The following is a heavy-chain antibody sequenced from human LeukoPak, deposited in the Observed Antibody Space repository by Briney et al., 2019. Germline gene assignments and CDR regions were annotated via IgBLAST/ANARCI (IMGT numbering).Heavy chain of an antibody. CDR3: ARPTAYSRFNAFDI. D-gene: IGHD6-13*01. J-gene: IGHJ3*02. CDR2: INHCGST. CDR1: GGSFSEYY. Sequence: PSETLSLTCPVNGGSFSEYYLSWIRQPPGKGRDWIADINHCGSTNYNPSLNSRFSISVDTSKSQFSLKLSSVTAADTAVYYCARPTAYSRFNAFDIWVQGTMVTVSS. V-gene: IGHV4-34*01.